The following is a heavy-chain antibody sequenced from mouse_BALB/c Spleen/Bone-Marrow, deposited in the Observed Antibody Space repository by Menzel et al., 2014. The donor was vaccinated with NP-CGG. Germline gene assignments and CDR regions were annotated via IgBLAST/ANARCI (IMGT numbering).Heavy chain of an antibody. CDR3: ARFSQLGLLAY. V-gene: IGHV1-55*01. CDR2: IYPGSGST. CDR1: GYNFTSYW. D-gene: IGHD3-1*01. J-gene: IGHJ3*01. Sequence: GAELMKPGTSVKLSCKASGYNFTSYWINWVKLRPGQGLEWIGDIYPGSGSTNYNEKFKSKATLTVDTSSSTAYMQLSSLASEDSALYYCARFSQLGLLAYWGQGTLVTVSA.